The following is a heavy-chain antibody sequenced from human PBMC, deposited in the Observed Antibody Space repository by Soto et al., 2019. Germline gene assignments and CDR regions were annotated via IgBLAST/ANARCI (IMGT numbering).Heavy chain of an antibody. D-gene: IGHD4-4*01. CDR2: IYYSGST. CDR3: ARTYSNYDLANYYFDY. Sequence: PSETLSLTCAVSDGSISSGGYSWSWIRQPPGKGLEWIGYIYYSGSTNYNPSLKSRVTISVDTSKNQFSLKLSSVTAADTAVYYCARTYSNYDLANYYFDYWGQGTLVTVSS. V-gene: IGHV4-61*08. CDR1: DGSISSGGYS. J-gene: IGHJ4*02.